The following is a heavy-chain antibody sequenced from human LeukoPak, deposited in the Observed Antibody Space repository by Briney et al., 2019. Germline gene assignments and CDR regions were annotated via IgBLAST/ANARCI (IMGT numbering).Heavy chain of an antibody. CDR3: ATIPETTLDY. Sequence: PGGSLRLSCAASGFTFSSYSMNWVRRAPGKGLEWVSSISSSSSYIYYADSVKGRFTISRGNAKNSLYLQMNSLRAEDTAVYYCATIPETTLDYWGQGTLVTVSS. CDR2: ISSSSSYI. J-gene: IGHJ4*02. V-gene: IGHV3-21*01. CDR1: GFTFSSYS. D-gene: IGHD1-7*01.